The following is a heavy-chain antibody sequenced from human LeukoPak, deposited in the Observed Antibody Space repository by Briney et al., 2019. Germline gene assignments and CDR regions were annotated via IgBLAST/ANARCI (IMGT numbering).Heavy chain of an antibody. Sequence: GGSLRLSCAASEFTFTNYAMSWVRQAPGKGLEWVSGMSGRGVSTYYADSVKGRFTISSDNSKNTLYLQMNSLRAEDTAIYYCAKDCNGGNCYIDYWGQGTLVTVAS. CDR1: EFTFTNYA. J-gene: IGHJ4*02. CDR2: MSGRGVST. CDR3: AKDCNGGNCYIDY. D-gene: IGHD2-15*01. V-gene: IGHV3-23*01.